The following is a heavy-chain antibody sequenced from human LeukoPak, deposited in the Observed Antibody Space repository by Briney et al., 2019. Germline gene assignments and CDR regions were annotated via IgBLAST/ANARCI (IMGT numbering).Heavy chain of an antibody. Sequence: PGGSLRLSCATSGFTFSSYSMNWVRQAPGKGLEWVSSISSSSSYTYHADSVKGRFTISRDNAKSSLYLQMNSLRAEDTAVYYCARGDGGYCTNGVCSTFDYWGQGTLVTVSS. CDR1: GFTFSSYS. V-gene: IGHV3-21*01. CDR3: ARGDGGYCTNGVCSTFDY. CDR2: ISSSSSYT. D-gene: IGHD2-8*01. J-gene: IGHJ4*02.